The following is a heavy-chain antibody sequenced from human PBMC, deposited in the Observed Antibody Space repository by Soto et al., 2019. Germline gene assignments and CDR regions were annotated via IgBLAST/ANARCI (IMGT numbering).Heavy chain of an antibody. D-gene: IGHD3-10*01. CDR1: GFTFSIYA. CDR2: ISGSGGTT. CDR3: AKNNMGYYLDY. V-gene: IGHV3-23*01. Sequence: EVQVLESGGALVQPGGSLRLSCAASGFTFSIYAMSWVRQAPGKGLEWVSSISGSGGTTYYADSVKGRLTLSRDNSKNTLYLQMNSLRVEDTAVYYCAKNNMGYYLDYWGQGTLVTVSS. J-gene: IGHJ4*02.